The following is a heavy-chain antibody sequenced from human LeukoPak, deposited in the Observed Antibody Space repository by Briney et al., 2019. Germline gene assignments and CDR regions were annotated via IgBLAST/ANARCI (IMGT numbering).Heavy chain of an antibody. CDR3: ARDQGSPASSEEGLDY. D-gene: IGHD3-10*01. J-gene: IGHJ4*02. CDR1: GFTFSDYY. CDR2: ISSSGSTI. V-gene: IGHV3-11*01. Sequence: KSGGSLRLSCAASGFTFSDYYMSWIRQAPGKGLEWVSYISSSGSTIYYADSVKGRFTISRDNAKNSLYLQMNSLRAEDTAVYYCARDQGSPASSEEGLDYWGQGTLVTVSS.